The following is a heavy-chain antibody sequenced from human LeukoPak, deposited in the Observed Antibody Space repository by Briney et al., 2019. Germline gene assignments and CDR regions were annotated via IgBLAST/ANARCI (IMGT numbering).Heavy chain of an antibody. Sequence: SSVKVSCKASGGTFSSYAISWVRQAPGQGLEWVGGIIPIFGTANYAQKFQGRVTITTDESTSTAYMELSSLRSEDTAVYYCARGPTTVTTTFPLCYFDYWGQGTLVTVSS. CDR3: ARGPTTVTTTFPLCYFDY. D-gene: IGHD4-17*01. V-gene: IGHV1-69*05. CDR2: IIPIFGTA. CDR1: GGTFSSYA. J-gene: IGHJ4*02.